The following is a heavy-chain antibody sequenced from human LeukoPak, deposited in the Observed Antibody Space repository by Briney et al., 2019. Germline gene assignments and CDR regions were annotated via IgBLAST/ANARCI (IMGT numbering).Heavy chain of an antibody. Sequence: GGSLRLSCAASGFTFRSYSMNWVPQAPGKGLEWVSSVTSNDYIFYADSMKGRFTISRDNAKNSLFLQMNSLRADDTAVYYCARHPYCSSTSCYGIDYWGQGTLVAVSS. D-gene: IGHD2-2*01. J-gene: IGHJ4*02. V-gene: IGHV3-21*01. CDR3: ARHPYCSSTSCYGIDY. CDR2: VTSNDYI. CDR1: GFTFRSYS.